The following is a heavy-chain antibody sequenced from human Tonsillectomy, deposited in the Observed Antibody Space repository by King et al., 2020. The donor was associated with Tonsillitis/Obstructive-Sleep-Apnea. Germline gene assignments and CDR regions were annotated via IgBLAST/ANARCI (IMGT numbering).Heavy chain of an antibody. CDR3: ARVLPRFVEWSVYMDV. V-gene: IGHV3-48*02. Sequence: VQLVESGGGLVQPGGSLRLSCAASGFTFSSYSMNWVRQAPGKGLEGVSYISSSSSSIYYADSVKGRFTISRDNAKNSLYLQMNSLRDEDTAVYYCARVLPRFVEWSVYMDVWGKGTTVTVSS. CDR1: GFTFSSYS. J-gene: IGHJ6*03. D-gene: IGHD3-3*01. CDR2: ISSSSSSI.